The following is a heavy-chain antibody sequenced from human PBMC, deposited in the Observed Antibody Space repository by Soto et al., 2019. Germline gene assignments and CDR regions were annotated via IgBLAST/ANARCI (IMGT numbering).Heavy chain of an antibody. J-gene: IGHJ4*02. V-gene: IGHV3-20*04. Sequence: EVQLVESGGGVLRPGGSLRLSCAASGFTFDDYGMSWARQAPGKGLEWVSGVNWNGGSTGYADSVKGRFTISRDNAKNSRYLQMSSLRAEDTAFYYCVRGASLNFVYWGQGTLVTVSS. D-gene: IGHD1-26*01. CDR1: GFTFDDYG. CDR3: VRGASLNFVY. CDR2: VNWNGGST.